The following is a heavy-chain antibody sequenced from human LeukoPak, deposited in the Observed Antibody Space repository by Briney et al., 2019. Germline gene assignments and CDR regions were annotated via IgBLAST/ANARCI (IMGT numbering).Heavy chain of an antibody. Sequence: PSETLSLTCAVYGGSFSGYYWSWIPQPPGKGLEWIGEINHSGSTNYNPSLKSRVTISVDTSKNQFSLKLSSVTAADTAVYYCARARRRRITIFGVVTTPHYYFDYWGQGTLVTVSS. CDR3: ARARRRRITIFGVVTTPHYYFDY. CDR2: INHSGST. CDR1: GGSFSGYY. V-gene: IGHV4-34*01. D-gene: IGHD3-3*01. J-gene: IGHJ4*02.